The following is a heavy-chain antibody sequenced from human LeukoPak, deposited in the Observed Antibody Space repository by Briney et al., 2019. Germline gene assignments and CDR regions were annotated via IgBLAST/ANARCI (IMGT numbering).Heavy chain of an antibody. J-gene: IGHJ4*02. Sequence: PSETLSLTCTVSGGSISSGGYYWSWIRQPPGKGLEWIGYIYHSGSTYYNPSLKSRVTISVDRSKNQFSLKLSSVTAADTAVYYCAREGEASYSGSLYYFDYWGQGTLVTVSS. CDR3: AREGEASYSGSLYYFDY. D-gene: IGHD1-26*01. CDR2: IYHSGST. V-gene: IGHV4-30-2*01. CDR1: GGSISSGGYY.